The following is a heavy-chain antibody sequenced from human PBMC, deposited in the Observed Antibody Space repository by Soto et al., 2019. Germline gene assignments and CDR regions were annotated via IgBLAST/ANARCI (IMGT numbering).Heavy chain of an antibody. CDR2: IYYSGST. Sequence: PSDTLSLTCTVSGGSISSGDYYWSWIRQPPGKGLEWIGYIYYSGSTYYNPSLKSRVTISVDTSKNQFSLKLSSVTAADTAGYYCARVIDRIRLTTAYWGQGTLVNVSS. J-gene: IGHJ4*02. CDR3: ARVIDRIRLTTAY. CDR1: GGSISSGDYY. V-gene: IGHV4-30-4*02. D-gene: IGHD4-17*01.